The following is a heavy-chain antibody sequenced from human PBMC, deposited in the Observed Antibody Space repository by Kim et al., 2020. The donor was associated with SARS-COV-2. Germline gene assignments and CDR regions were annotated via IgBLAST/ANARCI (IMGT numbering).Heavy chain of an antibody. V-gene: IGHV3-7*01. CDR3: ARPGWIAAVGTWYFCL. D-gene: IGHD6-13*01. CDR2: IKGDGSEK. J-gene: IGHJ2*01. Sequence: GGSLRLSCAASGFTFNKYWINWVRQAPGKGLEWVANIKGDGSEKYYVDSVKGRFTISRDNAKSSVYLQMNSLRADDTALYFCARPGWIAAVGTWYFCLWGRGTLVSVSS. CDR1: GFTFNKYW.